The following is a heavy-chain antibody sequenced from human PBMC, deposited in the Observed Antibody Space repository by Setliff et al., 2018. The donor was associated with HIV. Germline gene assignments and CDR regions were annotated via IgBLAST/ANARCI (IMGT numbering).Heavy chain of an antibody. CDR1: GLSMSYNY. CDR3: ASEKKAWSVSDSFYEY. V-gene: IGHV4-59*01. D-gene: IGHD3-3*01. Sequence: SETLSLTCTVSGLSMSYNYWTWIRQSPGKGLEWIGYVHYSGSTRYNPSLKGRVTISVDTSKKKFSLKLTSMTATDTAVYYCASEKKAWSVSDSFYEYWGQGVPVTVSS. CDR2: VHYSGST. J-gene: IGHJ4*02.